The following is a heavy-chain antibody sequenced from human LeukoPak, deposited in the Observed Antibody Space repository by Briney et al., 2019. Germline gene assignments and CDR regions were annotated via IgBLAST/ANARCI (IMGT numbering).Heavy chain of an antibody. D-gene: IGHD1-26*01. Sequence: GGSLRLSCLTSGFTFSTNAMSWVRQAPGKGLEWISGISGSGASTYYADSVTGRFTISRDNSRNTLYLQMNSLRGDDTAVYYCAKDVGKWETLHFFDYWGQGTLVTVSS. CDR3: AKDVGKWETLHFFDY. CDR1: GFTFSTNA. CDR2: ISGSGAST. V-gene: IGHV3-23*01. J-gene: IGHJ4*02.